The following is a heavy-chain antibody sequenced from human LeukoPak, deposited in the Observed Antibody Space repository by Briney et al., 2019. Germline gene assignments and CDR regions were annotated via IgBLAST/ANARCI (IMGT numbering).Heavy chain of an antibody. V-gene: IGHV1-18*01. CDR2: ISPYNGDA. CDR3: AREQYYYGSGSYYFDY. J-gene: IGHJ4*02. CDR1: GYTFSTYV. D-gene: IGHD3-10*01. Sequence: ASVKVSCKASGYTFSTYVMSWVRQAPGQGPEWMGWISPYNGDANYAQKLQGRVTMTTDTSTSTAYMELSSLRSDDTAVYDCAREQYYYGSGSYYFDYWGQGNLVTVSS.